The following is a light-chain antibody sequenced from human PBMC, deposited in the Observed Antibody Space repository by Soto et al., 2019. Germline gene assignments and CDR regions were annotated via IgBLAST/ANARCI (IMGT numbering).Light chain of an antibody. V-gene: IGKV3-20*01. CDR2: GAS. CDR3: QQYVSSPWT. J-gene: IGKJ1*01. Sequence: DIVLTQSPGTLSLSPGDRATLSCRASQSVSSAYLAWYQQKPGQAPRLLIYGASSRATGIPARFSGSGSGTDFTLTISRLEPEDFAVYYCQQYVSSPWTFGQGTKVEIK. CDR1: QSVSSAY.